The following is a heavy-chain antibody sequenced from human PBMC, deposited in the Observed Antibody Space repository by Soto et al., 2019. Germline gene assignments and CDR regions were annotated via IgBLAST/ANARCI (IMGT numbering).Heavy chain of an antibody. J-gene: IGHJ4*02. CDR3: ARESWVGYDILTGYLRGDYFDY. V-gene: IGHV4-4*07. Sequence: PSETLSLTCTVSGGSINTFYWSWVRQPAGKGLEWIGSIFSSGSTSFNPSLESRVAMSVDTSENQFSLKLSAVTAADTAVYYCARESWVGYDILTGYLRGDYFDYCGQGTLVTVSA. CDR2: IFSSGST. CDR1: GGSINTFY. D-gene: IGHD3-9*01.